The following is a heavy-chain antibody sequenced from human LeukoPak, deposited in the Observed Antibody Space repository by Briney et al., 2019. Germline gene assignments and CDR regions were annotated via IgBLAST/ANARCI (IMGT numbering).Heavy chain of an antibody. J-gene: IGHJ4*02. Sequence: ASVKVSCKASGGTFSDYAISWVRQAPGQGLEWMGGIISIFGAANYAQKFQGRVKITADESTSTAYMELSSLSSEDTAIYYCAGKEGSGSYNSDYWGQGTLVTVSS. CDR3: AGKEGSGSYNSDY. CDR2: IISIFGAA. CDR1: GGTFSDYA. D-gene: IGHD3-10*01. V-gene: IGHV1-69*13.